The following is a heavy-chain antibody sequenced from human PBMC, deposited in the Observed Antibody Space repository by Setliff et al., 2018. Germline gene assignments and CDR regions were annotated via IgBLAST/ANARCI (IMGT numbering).Heavy chain of an antibody. Sequence: GGSLRLSCAASGFTFSNYYMHWVRQAPGKGLVWVSRITSDGSSTTYADSVKGRFTISRDNAKSTLYLQMNSLRAEDSAVYYCARRGTTAFDFWGLGTLVTVSS. D-gene: IGHD4-4*01. CDR3: ARRGTTAFDF. V-gene: IGHV3-74*01. J-gene: IGHJ4*02. CDR2: ITSDGSST. CDR1: GFTFSNYY.